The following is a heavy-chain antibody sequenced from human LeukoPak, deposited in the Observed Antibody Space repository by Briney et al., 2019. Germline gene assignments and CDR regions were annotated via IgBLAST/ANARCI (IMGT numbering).Heavy chain of an antibody. CDR1: GFTFSTYA. J-gene: IGHJ4*02. D-gene: IGHD5-24*01. V-gene: IGHV3-23*01. Sequence: GGSLRLSCAASGFTFSTYALSWVRQAPGKGLEWVSAITSGSGGSTFYADSVKGRFTISRDNSKNTLYLQMNSLRDEDTAVYYCAIWTRRDGYNFDYWGQGTLVTVSS. CDR3: AIWTRRDGYNFDY. CDR2: ITSGSGGST.